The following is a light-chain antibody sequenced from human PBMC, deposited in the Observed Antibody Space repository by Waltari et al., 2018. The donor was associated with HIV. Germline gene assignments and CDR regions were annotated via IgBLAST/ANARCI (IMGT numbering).Light chain of an antibody. CDR3: QQYFSTPLT. CDR2: WAS. CDR1: QSVLYSSNNKNY. Sequence: DIVMTQSPDSLAVSLGERATIKCQSSQSVLYSSNNKNYLAWYQQKPGQPLKLLIYWASIRESGVPDRFSGSGSATDFTLTISSLQAEDVAVYYCQQYFSTPLTFGGGTKVEIK. J-gene: IGKJ4*01. V-gene: IGKV4-1*01.